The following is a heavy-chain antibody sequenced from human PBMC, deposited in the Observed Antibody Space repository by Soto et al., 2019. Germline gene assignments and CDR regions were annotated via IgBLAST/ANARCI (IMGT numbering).Heavy chain of an antibody. J-gene: IGHJ3*02. CDR2: ISGSGGST. CDR1: GFTFSSYA. D-gene: IGHD6-13*01. CDR3: AKEYFKSIAAAGTVRAFDI. Sequence: GGSLRLSCAASGFTFSSYAMSWVRQAPGKGLEWVSAISGSGGSTYYADSVKGRFTISRDNSKNTPYLQMNSLRAEDTAVYYCAKEYFKSIAAAGTVRAFDIWGQGTMVTVSS. V-gene: IGHV3-23*01.